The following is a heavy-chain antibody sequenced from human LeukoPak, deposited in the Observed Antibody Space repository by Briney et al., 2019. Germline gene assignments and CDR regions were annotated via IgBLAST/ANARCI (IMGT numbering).Heavy chain of an antibody. Sequence: LPGGSLRLSCAASGFPFNNHWMTWVRQAPGEGLEWLANIKHDGGETYYVDSVKGRFTISRDNAKNSLYLQMNRLSAEDTAVYYCAKEFRNGAFDIWGQGTMVTVSS. J-gene: IGHJ3*02. D-gene: IGHD2-21*01. CDR3: AKEFRNGAFDI. V-gene: IGHV3-7*01. CDR1: GFPFNNHW. CDR2: IKHDGGET.